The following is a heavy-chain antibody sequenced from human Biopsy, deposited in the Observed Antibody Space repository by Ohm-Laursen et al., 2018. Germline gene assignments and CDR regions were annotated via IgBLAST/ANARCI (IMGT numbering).Heavy chain of an antibody. J-gene: IGHJ5*02. Sequence: TLSLTCTASGGSLSSYSWCWIRQPAGKGLEWIGQIYTSGITNYNPSLKSRVTMSVDTSKNKFSLRVSSVTAADTAVYYCARDRDRRGWFDPWGQGTLVTVSS. CDR3: ARDRDRRGWFDP. CDR1: GGSLSSYS. D-gene: IGHD1-14*01. V-gene: IGHV4-4*07. CDR2: IYTSGIT.